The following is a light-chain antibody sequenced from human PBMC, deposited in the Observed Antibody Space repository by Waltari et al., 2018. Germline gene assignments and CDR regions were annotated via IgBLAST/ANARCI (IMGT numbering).Light chain of an antibody. Sequence: SYALTQPSSVSVSPGQKARITCPGDVLAKQYVRWFQQKPGQAPVLVIYKDSERPSGIPDRISGSTSGTTVTLTISGAQVEDEADYYCYCAADSNVRVFGGGTRLTVL. CDR2: KDS. J-gene: IGLJ2*01. CDR3: YCAADSNVRV. CDR1: VLAKQY. V-gene: IGLV3-27*01.